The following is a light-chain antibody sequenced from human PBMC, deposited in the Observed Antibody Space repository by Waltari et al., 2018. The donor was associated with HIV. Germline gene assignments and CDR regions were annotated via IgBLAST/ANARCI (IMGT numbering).Light chain of an antibody. V-gene: IGLV1-47*01. CDR2: RNN. CDR3: AAWDDSLSAFYV. CDR1: RSNIGRKY. J-gene: IGLJ1*01. Sequence: QSVLTQPPSASGTPGQRVTISCSGSRSNIGRKYEYWYQQVPGTAPKLLIYRNNQRPSGVPDRFSGSKSGTSASLAISGLRSEDEADYYCAAWDDSLSAFYVFGTGTKVTVL.